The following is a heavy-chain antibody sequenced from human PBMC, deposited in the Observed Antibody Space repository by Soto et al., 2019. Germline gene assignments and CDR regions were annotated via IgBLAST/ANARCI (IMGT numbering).Heavy chain of an antibody. J-gene: IGHJ4*02. CDR2: IIPIFGTA. V-gene: IGHV1-69*13. D-gene: IGHD4-17*01. Sequence: SVKVSCKASGGTFSSYAISWVRQAPGQGLEWMGGIIPIFGTANYAQKFQGRVTITADESTSTAYMELSSLRSEDTAVYYCARDHYGDSYYFDYWGQGTLVTVSS. CDR3: ARDHYGDSYYFDY. CDR1: GGTFSSYA.